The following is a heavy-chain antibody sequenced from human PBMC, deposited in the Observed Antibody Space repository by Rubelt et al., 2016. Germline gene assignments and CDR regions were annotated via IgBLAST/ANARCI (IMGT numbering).Heavy chain of an antibody. CDR3: ARTITMVRGVGYGAFDV. D-gene: IGHD3-10*01. V-gene: IGHV4-39*07. J-gene: IGHJ3*01. Sequence: GSTCYNPSLKSRVTISVDTSKNQFSLNLISMTAADTAVYYCARTITMVRGVGYGAFDVWGQGTMVTVSS. CDR2: GST.